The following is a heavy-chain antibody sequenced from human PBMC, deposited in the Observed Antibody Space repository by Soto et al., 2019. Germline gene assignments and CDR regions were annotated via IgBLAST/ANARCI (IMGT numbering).Heavy chain of an antibody. V-gene: IGHV3-30*03. D-gene: IGHD3-22*01. CDR3: ARDRFIGIEVTVPFDY. J-gene: IGHJ4*02. CDR2: ISSDGSNK. CDR1: GFTFSNYG. Sequence: GGSLRLSCAASGFTFSNYGMHWVRQAPGKGLEWVAVISSDGSNKYYADSVKGRFTISRDNSKNTLYLQMNSLRAEDTAVYYCARDRFIGIEVTVPFDYWGQGTLVTVSS.